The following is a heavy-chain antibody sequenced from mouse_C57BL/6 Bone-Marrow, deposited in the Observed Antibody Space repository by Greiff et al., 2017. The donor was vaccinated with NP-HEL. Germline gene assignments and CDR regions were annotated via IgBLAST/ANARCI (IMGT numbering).Heavy chain of an antibody. CDR3: TTRIPITTVVATGYFDY. J-gene: IGHJ2*01. CDR2: IDPENGDT. V-gene: IGHV14-4*01. D-gene: IGHD1-1*01. Sequence: DVQLQESGAELVRPGASVKLSCTASGFNIKDDYMHWVKQRPEQGLEWIGWIDPENGDTEYASKFQGKATITADTSSNTASLQLSSLTSEDTAVYYCTTRIPITTVVATGYFDYWGQGTTLTVSS. CDR1: GFNIKDDY.